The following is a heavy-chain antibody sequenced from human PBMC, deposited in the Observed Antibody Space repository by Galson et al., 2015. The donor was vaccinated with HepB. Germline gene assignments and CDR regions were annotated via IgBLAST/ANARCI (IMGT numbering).Heavy chain of an antibody. V-gene: IGHV3-30*04. CDR2: ISYDGSNK. CDR1: GFTFSSYA. CDR3: ARVKDIVVVPAALGY. J-gene: IGHJ4*02. D-gene: IGHD2-2*01. Sequence: SLRLSCAASGFTFSSYAMHWVRQAPGKGLEWVAVISYDGSNKYYADSVKGRFTISRDNSKNTLYLQMNSPRAEDTAVYYCARVKDIVVVPAALGYWGQGTLVTVSS.